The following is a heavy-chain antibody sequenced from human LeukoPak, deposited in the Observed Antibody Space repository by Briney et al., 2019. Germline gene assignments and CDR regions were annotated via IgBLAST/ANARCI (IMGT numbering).Heavy chain of an antibody. D-gene: IGHD6-19*01. CDR1: GGSISSYY. V-gene: IGHV4-59*01. Sequence: PSETLSLTCTVSGGSISSYYWSWIRQPPGKGLEWIGYIYYSGSTNYNPSLKSRVTISVDTSKNQFSLKLSSVTAADTAVYYCARALSSGWYVDYYYYMDVWGKGTTVTISS. CDR2: IYYSGST. J-gene: IGHJ6*03. CDR3: ARALSSGWYVDYYYYMDV.